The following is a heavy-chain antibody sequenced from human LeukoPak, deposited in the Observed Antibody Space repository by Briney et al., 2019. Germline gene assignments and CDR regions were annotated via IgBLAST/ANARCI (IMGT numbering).Heavy chain of an antibody. Sequence: KPSETLSLTCTVSGGSISSSSYYWGWIRQPPGKGLEWIGSSYYSGSTYYNPSLKSRVTISVDTSKNQFSLKLSSVTAADTAVYYCASPYSSSSDWFDPWGQGTLVTVSS. CDR3: ASPYSSSSDWFDP. D-gene: IGHD6-6*01. V-gene: IGHV4-39*07. J-gene: IGHJ5*02. CDR2: SYYSGST. CDR1: GGSISSSSYY.